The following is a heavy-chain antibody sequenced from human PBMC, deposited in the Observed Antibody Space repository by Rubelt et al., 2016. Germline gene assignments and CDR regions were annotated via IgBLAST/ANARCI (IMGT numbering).Heavy chain of an antibody. CDR1: GLTFSSSA. D-gene: IGHD6-19*01. Sequence: GLTFSSSAMHWVRQAPDKGLEWLAVISYDGSNKYYADSVKGRFTISRDNSKNTLYLQMNSLRAEDTAVYYCARVVGGWFVFWGQGTLVTVSS. CDR2: ISYDGSNK. J-gene: IGHJ4*02. V-gene: IGHV3-30*04. CDR3: ARVVGGWFVF.